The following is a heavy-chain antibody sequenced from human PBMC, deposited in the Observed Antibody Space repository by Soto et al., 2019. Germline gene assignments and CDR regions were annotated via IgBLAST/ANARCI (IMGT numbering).Heavy chain of an antibody. V-gene: IGHV3-30*03. D-gene: IGHD3-10*01. CDR1: GFTFSSYG. J-gene: IGHJ3*02. CDR2: ISYDGSNK. Sequence: GGSLRLSCAASGFTFSSYGMHWVRQAPGKGLEWVAVISYDGSNKYYADSVKGRFTISRDNSKNTLYLQMNSLRAEDTAVYYCAILWFGELLYPLAGTAFDIWGQGTMVTVSS. CDR3: AILWFGELLYPLAGTAFDI.